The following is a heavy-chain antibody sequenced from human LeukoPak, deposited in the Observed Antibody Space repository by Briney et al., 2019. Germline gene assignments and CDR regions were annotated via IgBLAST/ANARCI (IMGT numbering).Heavy chain of an antibody. Sequence: NTSQTLSLTRTVSGGSISSGSYYWSWIRQPAGKGLEWIGRIYTSGSTNYNPSLKSRVTISVDTSKNQFSLKLSSVTAADTAVYYCARGPGYCSSTSCYKGFDYWGQGTQVTVSS. J-gene: IGHJ4*02. CDR1: GGSISSGSYY. CDR2: IYTSGST. CDR3: ARGPGYCSSTSCYKGFDY. V-gene: IGHV4-61*02. D-gene: IGHD2-2*02.